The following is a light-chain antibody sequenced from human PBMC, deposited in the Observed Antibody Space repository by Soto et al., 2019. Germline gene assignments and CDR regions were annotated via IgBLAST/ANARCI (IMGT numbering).Light chain of an antibody. Sequence: DIQMTQSPSSLSASVGDRVTITCQGSPDISNYLKWNQPKPGKTPRLLIYDASNLQRGVPSRFSGDGSGTDFTFTISSLQPEDIATYYCQQYDHLPFTFGPGTKVHIK. CDR2: DAS. CDR3: QQYDHLPFT. J-gene: IGKJ3*01. CDR1: PDISNY. V-gene: IGKV1-33*01.